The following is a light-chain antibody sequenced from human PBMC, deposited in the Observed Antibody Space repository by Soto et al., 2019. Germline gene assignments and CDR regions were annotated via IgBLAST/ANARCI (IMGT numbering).Light chain of an antibody. Sequence: QSALTQPASVSCSPGQSITLSCTGTSSDIGGYNYVSWYQQHPGKAPKLMIYEVNNRPSGVSNRFSGSKSGNTASMTISGLQAEDESDYYCTSYTSSSANYVFGTGTKLTVL. J-gene: IGLJ1*01. V-gene: IGLV2-14*01. CDR3: TSYTSSSANYV. CDR2: EVN. CDR1: SSDIGGYNY.